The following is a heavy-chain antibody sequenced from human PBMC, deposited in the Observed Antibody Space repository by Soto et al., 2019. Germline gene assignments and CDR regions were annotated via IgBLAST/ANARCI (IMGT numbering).Heavy chain of an antibody. CDR2: IYYGGST. CDR1: GGSINSANYY. V-gene: IGHV4-39*01. Sequence: PSETLSLTCTVSGGSINSANYYWSWIRQPPGKGLEWIGYIYYGGSTYYNPPLKSRVTISVDTSKNQFSLKLSSVTAADTAVYYCARQSTSYYYGSVRYFEWGLNCFDPWGQGTMVTVSS. J-gene: IGHJ5*02. D-gene: IGHD3-10*01. CDR3: ARQSTSYYYGSVRYFEWGLNCFDP.